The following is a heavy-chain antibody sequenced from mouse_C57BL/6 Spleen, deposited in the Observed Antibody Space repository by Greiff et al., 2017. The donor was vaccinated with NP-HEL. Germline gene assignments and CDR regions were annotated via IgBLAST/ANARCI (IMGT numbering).Heavy chain of an antibody. D-gene: IGHD3-3*01. Sequence: EVKLQESGPGLVKPSQSLSLTCSVTGYSITSGYYWNWIRQFPGNKPEWMGYISYDGSNNYNPSLKNRISITRDTSKNQFFLKLNSVTTEDTATYYCARDVGGGTGYWGQGTTLTVSS. CDR3: ARDVGGGTGY. J-gene: IGHJ2*01. CDR2: ISYDGSN. CDR1: GYSITSGYY. V-gene: IGHV3-6*01.